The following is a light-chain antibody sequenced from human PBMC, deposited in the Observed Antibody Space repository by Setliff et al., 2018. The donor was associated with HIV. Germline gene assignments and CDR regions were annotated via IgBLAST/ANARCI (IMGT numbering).Light chain of an antibody. V-gene: IGLV2-23*01. Sequence: QSDLTQPASVSGSPGQSITISCTGTSSDVGRYNLVSWYQQHPGKAPKLMIYQATKRPSGVSNRFSGSKSGNTASLTISGLQAEDEADYYCCSNTGSNTYVFGTGTKVTVL. CDR1: SSDVGRYNL. J-gene: IGLJ1*01. CDR2: QAT. CDR3: CSNTGSNTYV.